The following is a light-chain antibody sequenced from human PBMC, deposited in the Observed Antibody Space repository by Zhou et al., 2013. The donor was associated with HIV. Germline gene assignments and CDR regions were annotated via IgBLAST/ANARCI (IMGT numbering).Light chain of an antibody. Sequence: EIVLTQSPGTLSLSPGEGATLSCRASQTISSNYLAWYQQKAGQAPRLLIYGASSRATGIPDRFSGSGSGTDFTLTISRLEPEDFAVYYCQQYGRSPFTFGPGTKVDIK. CDR2: GAS. CDR3: QQYGRSPFT. V-gene: IGKV3-20*01. CDR1: QTISSNY. J-gene: IGKJ3*01.